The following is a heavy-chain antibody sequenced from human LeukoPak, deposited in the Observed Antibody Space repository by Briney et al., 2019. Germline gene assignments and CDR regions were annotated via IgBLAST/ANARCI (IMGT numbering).Heavy chain of an antibody. D-gene: IGHD5-18*01. V-gene: IGHV5-10-1*01. Sequence: GESLKISCKGSGYIFTSYWISWVRQMPGKGLEWIGRIDPSDSYTNYSPSFQGHVTISADKSISTAYLQWSSLKASDTAMYYCARDSRYSYGLTYFDYWGQGTLVTVSS. CDR2: IDPSDSYT. J-gene: IGHJ4*02. CDR1: GYIFTSYW. CDR3: ARDSRYSYGLTYFDY.